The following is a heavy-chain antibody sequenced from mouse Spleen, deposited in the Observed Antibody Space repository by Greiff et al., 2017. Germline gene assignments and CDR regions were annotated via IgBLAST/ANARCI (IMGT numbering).Heavy chain of an antibody. J-gene: IGHJ1*01. CDR3: ARSYYYDGSYYWYFDV. CDR1: GYTFTSYW. D-gene: IGHD1-1*01. Sequence: QVQLQQPGTELVKPGASVKLSCKASGYTFTSYWMHWVKQRPGQGLEWIGNINPSNGGTNYNEKFKSKATLTVDKSSSTAYMQLSSLTSEDSAVYYCARSYYYDGSYYWYFDVWGAGTTVTVSS. CDR2: INPSNGGT. V-gene: IGHV1-53*01.